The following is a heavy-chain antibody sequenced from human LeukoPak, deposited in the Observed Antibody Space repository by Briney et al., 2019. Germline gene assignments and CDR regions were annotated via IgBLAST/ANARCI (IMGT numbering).Heavy chain of an antibody. J-gene: IGHJ3*02. V-gene: IGHV3-23*01. CDR1: GFTLG. Sequence: GGSLRLSCAASGFTLGMSWVRQAPGRGLGWVSAISGSGGSTYYADSVKGRFTISRDNSKNTLYLQMNSLRGDDTAVYYCAKASDSSSSYDAFDIWGQGTMVTVSS. CDR2: ISGSGGST. CDR3: AKASDSSSSYDAFDI. D-gene: IGHD6-13*01.